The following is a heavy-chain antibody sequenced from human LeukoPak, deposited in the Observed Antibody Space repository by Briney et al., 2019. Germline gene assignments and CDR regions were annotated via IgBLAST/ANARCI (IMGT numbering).Heavy chain of an antibody. V-gene: IGHV3-23*01. CDR1: GGSISSSSYY. Sequence: ETLSLTCTVSGGSISSSSYYWGWVRQAPGKGLEWVSAISGSGGSTYYADSVKGRFTISRDNSKNTLYLQMNSLRAEDTAVYYCAKADKKWLRFGDYFDYWGQGTLVTVSS. D-gene: IGHD5-12*01. CDR3: AKADKKWLRFGDYFDY. J-gene: IGHJ4*02. CDR2: ISGSGGST.